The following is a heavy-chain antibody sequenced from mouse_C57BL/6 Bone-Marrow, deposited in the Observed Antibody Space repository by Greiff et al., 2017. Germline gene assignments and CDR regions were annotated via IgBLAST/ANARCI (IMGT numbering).Heavy chain of an antibody. CDR2: IYPRSGHT. D-gene: IGHD2-3*01. CDR3: ARRGAIYDGYYVYWYFDV. CDR1: GYTFTSYG. J-gene: IGHJ1*03. Sequence: VQLQQSGAELARPGASVKLSCKASGYTFTSYGISWVKQRTGQGLEWIGEIYPRSGHTYYNEKFKGKATLTADKSSITAYMELRSLTSEDSAVYFGARRGAIYDGYYVYWYFDVWGTGTTVTVSS. V-gene: IGHV1-81*01.